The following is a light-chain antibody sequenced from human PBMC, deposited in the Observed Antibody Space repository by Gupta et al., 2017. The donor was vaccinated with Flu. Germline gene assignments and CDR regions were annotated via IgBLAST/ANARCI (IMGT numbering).Light chain of an antibody. CDR3: QQSYSTPLT. V-gene: IGKV1-39*01. J-gene: IGKJ4*01. CDR1: QSISKY. Sequence: GDRVTITCRTSQSISKYLNWYQQKPGKAPKLLVYAASSLQSGVSSRFSGSGSGTDFPLTISSLQPEDFATYYCQQSYSTPLTFGGGTKVEIK. CDR2: AAS.